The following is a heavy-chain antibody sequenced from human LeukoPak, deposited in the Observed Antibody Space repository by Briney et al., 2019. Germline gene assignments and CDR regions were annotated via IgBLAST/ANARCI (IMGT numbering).Heavy chain of an antibody. CDR1: GGSISSYY. J-gene: IGHJ6*02. D-gene: IGHD1-14*01. CDR3: ANNRYYGLPYMDV. CDR2: IYYSGST. Sequence: SETLSLTCTVSGGSISSYYWSWIRQPPGKGLEWIGYIYYSGSTNYNPSLKSRVTISVDTSKNQFSLKLSSVTAADTAVYYCANNRYYGLPYMDVWGQGTTVTVSS. V-gene: IGHV4-59*01.